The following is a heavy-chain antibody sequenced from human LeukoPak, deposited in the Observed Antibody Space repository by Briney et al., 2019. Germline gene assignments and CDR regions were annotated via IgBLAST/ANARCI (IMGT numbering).Heavy chain of an antibody. V-gene: IGHV3-23*01. CDR2: ISGSGGST. CDR3: AKRPTDYDFWSGEYYFDY. Sequence: GGSLRLSCAASGFTFSSYAMSWVRQAPGKGLEWVSAISGSGGSTYYADSVKGRFTISRDNSKNTLYLQVNSLRAEDTAVYYCAKRPTDYDFWSGEYYFDYWGQGTLVTVSS. D-gene: IGHD3-3*01. CDR1: GFTFSSYA. J-gene: IGHJ4*02.